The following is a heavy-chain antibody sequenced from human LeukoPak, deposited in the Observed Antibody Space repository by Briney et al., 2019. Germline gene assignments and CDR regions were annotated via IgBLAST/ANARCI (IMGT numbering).Heavy chain of an antibody. CDR3: VYQVQGVVK. Sequence: GGSLRLSCSASGFTFSSYVMHWVRQAPGKGLEYVSGISDNGAGTYYADSVKGRFTISRDNSKNTLYVQMTSLRVEDTAVYYCVYQVQGVVKWGQGTLVTVSS. CDR2: ISDNGAGT. CDR1: GFTFSSYV. D-gene: IGHD3-3*01. V-gene: IGHV3-64*05. J-gene: IGHJ4*02.